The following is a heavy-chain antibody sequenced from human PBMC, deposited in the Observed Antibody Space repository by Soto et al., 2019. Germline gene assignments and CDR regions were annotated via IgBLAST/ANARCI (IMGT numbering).Heavy chain of an antibody. J-gene: IGHJ4*02. CDR3: AKDRRDGEYNSVYDF. V-gene: IGHV3-30*18. D-gene: IGHD1-1*01. Sequence: QVQLVEPGGGVVQPGRSLRLSCAASGFTLSDYGMHWVRQAPGKGLEWVAMISHDGTTKYWADSEKGRFTTSRDNSKNALYLQMNSLRAEDTAVYYCAKDRRDGEYNSVYDFWGQGALVTVSS. CDR1: GFTLSDYG. CDR2: ISHDGTTK.